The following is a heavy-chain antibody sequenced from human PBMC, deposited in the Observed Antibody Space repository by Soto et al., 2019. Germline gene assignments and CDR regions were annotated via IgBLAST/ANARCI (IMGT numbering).Heavy chain of an antibody. CDR1: GFTFSSYA. Sequence: QVQLVESGGGVVQPGRSLRLSCAASGFTFSSYAMHWVRQAPGKGLEWVAVISYDGSNKYYADSVKGRFTISRDNSKNTLYLQMNSLRGEDTAVYYCGGAGPYCSSTSCSHKPPPPDYWGQGTLVTVSS. D-gene: IGHD2-2*01. CDR3: GGAGPYCSSTSCSHKPPPPDY. J-gene: IGHJ4*02. V-gene: IGHV3-30-3*01. CDR2: ISYDGSNK.